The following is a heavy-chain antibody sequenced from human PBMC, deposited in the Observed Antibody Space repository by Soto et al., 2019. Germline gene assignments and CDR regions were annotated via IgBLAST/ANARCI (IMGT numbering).Heavy chain of an antibody. D-gene: IGHD5-12*01. CDR2: INSDGTKT. CDR3: ATGATNSYNWLDP. V-gene: IGHV3-74*01. J-gene: IGHJ5*02. Sequence: EVQLVESGGTLVQPGGSLRLSCAASGFTFNTYWMHWVRQAPGKGLVWVSRINSDGTKTTYADSVKGRFTISRDNAKNTVYLQMNSLRAEDTAMYYCATGATNSYNWLDPWGQGTLVTVSS. CDR1: GFTFNTYW.